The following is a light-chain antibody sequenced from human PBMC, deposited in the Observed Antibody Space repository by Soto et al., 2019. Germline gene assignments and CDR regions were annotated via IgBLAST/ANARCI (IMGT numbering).Light chain of an antibody. J-gene: IGLJ2*01. CDR3: QSYDSSLGGNVV. CDR1: SSNIGAGYD. CDR2: GNS. Sequence: SVLTQPPSVSGAPGQRVTISCTGSSSNIGAGYDVHWYQQLPGTAPKLLIYGNSNRPSGVPDRFSGSKSGTSASLAITGLQAEDEADYYCQSYDSSLGGNVVFGGGTKLTVL. V-gene: IGLV1-40*01.